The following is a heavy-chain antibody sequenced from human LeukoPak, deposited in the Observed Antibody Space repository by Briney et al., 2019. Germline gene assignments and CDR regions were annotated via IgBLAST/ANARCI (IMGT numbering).Heavy chain of an antibody. CDR2: IKQDGSEK. J-gene: IGHJ4*02. D-gene: IGHD3-22*01. Sequence: PGGSLRLSCAASGFTFSSYWMSWVRQAPGKGLEWVANIKQDGSEKYYVDSVKGRFTISRDNAKNSLYLQMNSLRAEDTAVYYCARADSSGYKTYFDYWGQGTLVTVSS. CDR1: GFTFSSYW. CDR3: ARADSSGYKTYFDY. V-gene: IGHV3-7*01.